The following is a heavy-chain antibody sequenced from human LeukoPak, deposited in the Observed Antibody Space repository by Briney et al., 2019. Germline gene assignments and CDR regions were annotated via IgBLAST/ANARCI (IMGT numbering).Heavy chain of an antibody. D-gene: IGHD2-2*01. CDR3: AKDIKGFVVVPAATFDY. CDR2: IRYGGSNK. J-gene: IGHJ4*02. V-gene: IGHV3-30*02. CDR1: GFTFSSYG. Sequence: GGSLRLSCAASGFTFSSYGMHWVRQAPGKGLEWVAFIRYGGSNKYYADSVKGRFTISRDHSKNTLYLQMNSLRAEDTAVYYCAKDIKGFVVVPAATFDYWGQGTLVTVSS.